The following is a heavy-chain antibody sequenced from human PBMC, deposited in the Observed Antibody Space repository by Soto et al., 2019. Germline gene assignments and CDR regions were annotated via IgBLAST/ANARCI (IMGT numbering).Heavy chain of an antibody. Sequence: QVQLVESGGGVVQPGRSLRLSCAGSGFTVSSYAMHWVRQAPGKGLEWVAVIFHDGSDEYYADSVKGRLTVSRDNSKNALNLHLNSLKPEDTAVYYCVTAYTCGPDAFDIWGQGTMVTVTT. V-gene: IGHV3-30-3*01. CDR2: IFHDGSDE. D-gene: IGHD2-21*01. J-gene: IGHJ3*02. CDR3: VTAYTCGPDAFDI. CDR1: GFTVSSYA.